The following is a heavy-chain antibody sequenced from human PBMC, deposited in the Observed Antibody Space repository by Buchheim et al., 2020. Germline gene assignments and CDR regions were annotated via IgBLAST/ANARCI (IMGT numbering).Heavy chain of an antibody. CDR3: ARQGPLYYSNYGDNWFDP. J-gene: IGHJ5*02. CDR2: IDPSDSYT. CDR1: GYSFTSYW. D-gene: IGHD4-11*01. Sequence: EVQLVQSGAEVKKPGESLKISCKGSGYSFTSYWIGWVRQMPGKGLEWMGRIDPSDSYTNYSPSFQGHVTISADKSISTAYPQWSSLKASDTAMYYCARQGPLYYSNYGDNWFDPWGQGTL. V-gene: IGHV5-10-1*01.